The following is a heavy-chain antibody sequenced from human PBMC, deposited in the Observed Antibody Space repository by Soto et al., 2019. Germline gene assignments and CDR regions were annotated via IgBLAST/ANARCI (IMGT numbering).Heavy chain of an antibody. D-gene: IGHD6-6*01. CDR1: GYNFASYW. J-gene: IGHJ6*02. CDR2: IYPGDSDT. CDR3: ARAQAVPRVEYSSSYYYYYGMDV. Sequence: PGESLKISCKGSGYNFASYWIGWVRQMPGKGLEWMGIIYPGDSDTRYSPSFQGQVTISVDTSKNQFSLKLSSVTAADTAVYYCARAQAVPRVEYSSSYYYYYGMDVWGQGTTVTVSS. V-gene: IGHV5-51*01.